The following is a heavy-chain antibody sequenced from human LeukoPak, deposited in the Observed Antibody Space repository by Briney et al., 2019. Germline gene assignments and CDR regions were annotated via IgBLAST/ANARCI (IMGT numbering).Heavy chain of an antibody. D-gene: IGHD3-22*01. CDR1: VGTFSSYA. CDR3: ARGRGYYDSSGYFDY. V-gene: IGHV1-69*04. Sequence: GASVKVSCKASVGTFSSYAISWVRQAPGQGLEWMGRIIPIFGIANYAQKFQGRVTITADKSTSTAYMELSSLRSEDTAVYYCARGRGYYDSSGYFDYWGQGTLVTVSS. J-gene: IGHJ4*02. CDR2: IIPIFGIA.